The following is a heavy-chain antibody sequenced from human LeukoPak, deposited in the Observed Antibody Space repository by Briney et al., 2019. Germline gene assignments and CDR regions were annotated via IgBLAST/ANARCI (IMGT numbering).Heavy chain of an antibody. Sequence: SETLSLTCTVSGGSISSGSYYWSWIRQPAGKGLEWIGRIYTSGSTNYSPSLKSRVTISVDTSKNQFSLKLSSVTAADTAVYYCARGVRFSYWGQGTLVTVSS. J-gene: IGHJ4*02. CDR2: IYTSGST. CDR1: GGSISSGSYY. CDR3: ARGVRFSY. V-gene: IGHV4-61*02. D-gene: IGHD3-3*01.